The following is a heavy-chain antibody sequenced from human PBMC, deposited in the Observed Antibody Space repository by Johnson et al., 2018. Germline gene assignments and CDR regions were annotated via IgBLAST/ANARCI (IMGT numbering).Heavy chain of an antibody. CDR3: ARVIYCSSTSCYDAFDI. V-gene: IGHV1-69*01. Sequence: QVQLVESGAEVKKPGSSVKVSCKASGGTFSSYAISWVRQAPGQGLEWMGGIIPIFGTANYAQKFQGRVPITADESTSTAYMELSSLRSGDTAVYYCARVIYCSSTSCYDAFDIWGQGTMVTVSS. D-gene: IGHD2-2*01. CDR1: GGTFSSYA. J-gene: IGHJ3*02. CDR2: IIPIFGTA.